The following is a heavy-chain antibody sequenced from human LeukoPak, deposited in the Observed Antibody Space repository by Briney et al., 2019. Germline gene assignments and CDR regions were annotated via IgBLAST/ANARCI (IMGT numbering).Heavy chain of an antibody. Sequence: PGGSLRLSCAASGFTFSSYAMSWVRQAPGKGLEWVSAISGSGGSTYYADSVKGRFTISRDNSKNSLYLQMNSLRAEDTAVYYCAKDMTTVTTFWYFDLWGRGTLVTVSS. CDR3: AKDMTTVTTFWYFDL. V-gene: IGHV3-23*01. D-gene: IGHD4-17*01. CDR2: ISGSGGST. CDR1: GFTFSSYA. J-gene: IGHJ2*01.